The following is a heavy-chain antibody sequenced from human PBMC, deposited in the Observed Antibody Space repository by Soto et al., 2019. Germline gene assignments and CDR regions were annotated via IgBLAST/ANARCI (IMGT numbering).Heavy chain of an antibody. Sequence: VASVKVSCKASGFTFTSSAVQWVRQARGQRLEWIGWIVVGSGNTNYAQKFQERVTITRDMSTSTAYMELSSLRSEDTAVYYCAASESSRRVWYYYGMDVWGQGTTVTVSS. CDR3: AASESSRRVWYYYGMDV. CDR2: IVVGSGNT. J-gene: IGHJ6*02. CDR1: GFTFTSSA. D-gene: IGHD3-22*01. V-gene: IGHV1-58*01.